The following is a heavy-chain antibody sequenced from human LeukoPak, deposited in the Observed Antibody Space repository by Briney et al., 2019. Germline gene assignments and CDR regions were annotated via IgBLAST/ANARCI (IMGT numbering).Heavy chain of an antibody. D-gene: IGHD2-21*02. V-gene: IGHV3-21*01. CDR2: ISSSSSYI. CDR1: GFTFSSYS. J-gene: IGHJ4*02. Sequence: PGGSLRLSCAASGFTFSSYSMNWVRQAPGKGLEWVSSISSSSSYIYYADSVKGRFTISRDNAKNSLYLQMNNLRGEDTAVYYCARTLVSRVRDCPLLYWGPGTLVTVSS. CDR3: ARTLVSRVRDCPLLY.